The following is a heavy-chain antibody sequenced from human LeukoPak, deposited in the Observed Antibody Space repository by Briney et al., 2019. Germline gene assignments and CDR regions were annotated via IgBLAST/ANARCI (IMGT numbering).Heavy chain of an antibody. CDR2: IYSTGST. J-gene: IGHJ4*02. D-gene: IGHD6-13*01. CDR3: ARGIADPYSFDS. Sequence: PSETLTLSCTVSGGTINFYSRSWIRQPAGKGLEWIGRIYSTGSTNYSPSLKSRVNISVDKPQTHYSLNLSSVTAADTAVYYCARGIADPYSFDSWGQGTLLSVSS. V-gene: IGHV4-4*07. CDR1: GGTINFYS.